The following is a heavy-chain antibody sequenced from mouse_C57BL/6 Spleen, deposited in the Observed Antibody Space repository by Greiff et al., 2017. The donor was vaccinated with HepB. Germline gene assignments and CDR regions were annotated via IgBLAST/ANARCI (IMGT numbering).Heavy chain of an antibody. CDR1: GYTFTDYY. D-gene: IGHD2-4*01. Sequence: VQLQQSGAELVRPGASVKLSCKASGYTFTDYYINWVKQRPGQGLEWIARIYPGSGNTYYNEKFKGKATLTAEKSSSTAYMQLSSLTSEDSAVYFCARGGSYYDYDGVFAYWGQGTLVTVSA. CDR2: IYPGSGNT. V-gene: IGHV1-76*01. CDR3: ARGGSYYDYDGVFAY. J-gene: IGHJ3*01.